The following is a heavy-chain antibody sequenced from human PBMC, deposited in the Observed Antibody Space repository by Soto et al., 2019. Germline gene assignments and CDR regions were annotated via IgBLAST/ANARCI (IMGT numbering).Heavy chain of an antibody. Sequence: GESLKISCKGSGYSFTSYWISWVRQMPGKGLEWMGRIDPSDSYTNYSPSFQGHVTISADKSISTAYLQWSSLKASDTAMYYCARTIAVAGTGLGSYYYYGMDGWGQGTTVTVSS. J-gene: IGHJ6*02. CDR1: GYSFTSYW. CDR2: IDPSDSYT. CDR3: ARTIAVAGTGLGSYYYYGMDG. V-gene: IGHV5-10-1*01. D-gene: IGHD6-19*01.